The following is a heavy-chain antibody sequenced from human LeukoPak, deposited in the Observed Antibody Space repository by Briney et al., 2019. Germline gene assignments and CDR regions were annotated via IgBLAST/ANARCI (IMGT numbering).Heavy chain of an antibody. J-gene: IGHJ4*02. Sequence: SVKVSCKASGGTFSTHPISWVRQAPGQGLEWMGKIIPILGMASYAQRFQGRVTITAEDSTSTAYMDLSSLTSDDTAVYYCARDRGTGTGLFDSWGQGTLVTVSS. V-gene: IGHV1-69*04. CDR1: GGTFSTHP. D-gene: IGHD3/OR15-3a*01. CDR2: IIPILGMA. CDR3: ARDRGTGTGLFDS.